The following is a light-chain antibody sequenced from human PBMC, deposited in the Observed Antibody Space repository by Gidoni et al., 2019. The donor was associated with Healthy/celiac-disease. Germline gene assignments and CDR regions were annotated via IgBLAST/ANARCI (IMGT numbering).Light chain of an antibody. CDR2: DAS. J-gene: IGKJ4*01. Sequence: EIVLTPSPATLSLSPGERATLSCRASQSVSSYLAWYQQKPGQAPRLLIYDASNRATGIPARFSGSGSGTDVTLTISSLEPEDFAVYYCQQRSNWPRLTFGGGTKVEIK. CDR1: QSVSSY. V-gene: IGKV3-11*01. CDR3: QQRSNWPRLT.